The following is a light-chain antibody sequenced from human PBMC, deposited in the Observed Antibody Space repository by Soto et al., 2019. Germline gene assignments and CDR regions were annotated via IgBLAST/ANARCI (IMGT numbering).Light chain of an antibody. CDR3: QQYNDWRT. J-gene: IGKJ1*01. CDR2: GAS. V-gene: IGKV3-15*01. CDR1: QSVSSD. Sequence: EIVMTQSPATLSVFPGERATLSCRASQSVSSDLAWYQHKPGQAPRLLIYGASTRASGIPARFSGSGSGTEFTLTISSLQSEDFAVYYCQQYNDWRTFGQGTKVQIK.